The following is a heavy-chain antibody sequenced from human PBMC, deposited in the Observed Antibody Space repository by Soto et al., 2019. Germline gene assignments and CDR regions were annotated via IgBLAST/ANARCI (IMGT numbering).Heavy chain of an antibody. D-gene: IGHD1-26*01. J-gene: IGHJ4*02. CDR3: ARGGQGAPNPND. Sequence: QVQVVQSGAEVKKPGASVKVSCKASGYTFTGYYLHWVRQAPGQGLEWLGWINPNGGGTNYAQDFQGKNTMTRDASNKKAHVEGTRLKIGDKAVDYFARGGQGAPNPNDLGQGTLVTVSS. V-gene: IGHV1-2*02. CDR2: INPNGGGT. CDR1: GYTFTGYY.